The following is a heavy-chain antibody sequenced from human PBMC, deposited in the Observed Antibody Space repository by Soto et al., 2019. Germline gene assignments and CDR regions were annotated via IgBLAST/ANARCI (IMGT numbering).Heavy chain of an antibody. J-gene: IGHJ4*02. CDR2: ISQSGST. D-gene: IGHD2-2*01. Sequence: QVQLQQWGAGLLKPSETLSLTCAVYGQSFSGHTWSWIRQSPGKGLEWIGEISQSGSTYYNPSLTTRVTLSADTSKNQFSLTLNSVTAADTGVFYCARGSGIAVIPGELEDVHYDYWGQGTLVSVSS. V-gene: IGHV4-34*01. CDR3: ARGSGIAVIPGELEDVHYDY. CDR1: GQSFSGHT.